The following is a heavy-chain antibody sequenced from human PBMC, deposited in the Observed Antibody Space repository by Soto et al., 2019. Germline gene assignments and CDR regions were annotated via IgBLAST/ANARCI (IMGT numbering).Heavy chain of an antibody. Sequence: QLQLQESGPGLVTPSETLSLPCTVPGGSISSSSYYWGWIRQPPGKGLEWIGSIYYSGSTYYNPSLKSRVSVSVDTSKHQFSRKLSSVTAADTAVYYCARRGLSSAFDIWGQGTMVTVSS. CDR2: IYYSGST. D-gene: IGHD6-19*01. CDR3: ARRGLSSAFDI. V-gene: IGHV4-39*01. J-gene: IGHJ3*02. CDR1: GGSISSSSYY.